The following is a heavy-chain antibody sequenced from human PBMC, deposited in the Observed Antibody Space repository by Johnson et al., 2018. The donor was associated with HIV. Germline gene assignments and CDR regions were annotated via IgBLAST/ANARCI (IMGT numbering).Heavy chain of an antibody. V-gene: IGHV3-66*01. CDR1: GFTVSSNY. J-gene: IGHJ3*02. CDR3: ARIPGSGWEHDAFDI. CDR2: IYSGGST. Sequence: EVQLVESGGGLVKPGGSLRLSCAASGFTVSSNYMSWVRQAPGKGLEWVSVIYSGGSTYYADSVKGRFTIYRDNSKNTLYLQMNSLRAEDTAVYYCARIPGSGWEHDAFDIWGQGTMVTVSS. D-gene: IGHD6-19*01.